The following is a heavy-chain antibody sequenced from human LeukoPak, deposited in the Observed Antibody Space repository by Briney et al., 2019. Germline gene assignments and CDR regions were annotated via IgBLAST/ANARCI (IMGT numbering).Heavy chain of an antibody. CDR3: ARDTVLRYFD. V-gene: IGHV1-69*13. D-gene: IGHD3-9*01. Sequence: SVKVSCKASGGTFSSYAISWVRQAPGPGLEWMGGIIPIFGTANYAQKFQGRVTITADESTSTAYMELSSLRTEDTAVYYCARDTVLRYFDWGQGTLVTVSS. CDR1: GGTFSSYA. CDR2: IIPIFGTA. J-gene: IGHJ4*02.